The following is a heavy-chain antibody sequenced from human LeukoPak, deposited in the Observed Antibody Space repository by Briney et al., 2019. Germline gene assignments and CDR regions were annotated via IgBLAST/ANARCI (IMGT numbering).Heavy chain of an antibody. CDR3: ARQSSTFDY. D-gene: IGHD2-2*01. CDR1: GYTFTSYW. CDR2: IYPGDSDI. J-gene: IGHJ4*02. Sequence: GESLKISCEASGYTFTSYWIGWVRRMPGKGLEWMGIIYPGDSDIRYSPSFQGQVTISADKSISTAYLQWSSLKASDTAMYFCARQSSTFDYWGQGTLVTVSS. V-gene: IGHV5-51*01.